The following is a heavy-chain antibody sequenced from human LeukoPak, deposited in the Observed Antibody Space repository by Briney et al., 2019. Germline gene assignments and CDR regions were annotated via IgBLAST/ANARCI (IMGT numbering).Heavy chain of an antibody. CDR1: GYTFTSYG. D-gene: IGHD1-7*01. J-gene: IGHJ3*02. CDR3: ARSITGTTPGAFDI. CDR2: ISAYNGNA. Sequence: GASVKVSCKASGYTFTSYGISWVRQAPGQGLGWMGWISAYNGNANYAQKLQGRVTMTTDTSTSTAYMELRSLRSDDTAVYYCARSITGTTPGAFDIWGQGTMVTVSS. V-gene: IGHV1-18*01.